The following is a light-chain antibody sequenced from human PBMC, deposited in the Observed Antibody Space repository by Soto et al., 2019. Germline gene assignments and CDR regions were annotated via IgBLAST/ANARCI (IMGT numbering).Light chain of an antibody. V-gene: IGLV7-43*01. CDR2: STS. J-gene: IGLJ2*01. Sequence: QAVVTQEPSLTVSPGGTVTLTCASSTGAVTGGYYPNWFQRKPGQAPRPLIYSTSNKHSWTPARFSGSLLGGKAALTLSGVQPEYEAEYYCLLYYGGAQLIFGGGTKLPVL. CDR1: TGAVTGGYY. CDR3: LLYYGGAQLI.